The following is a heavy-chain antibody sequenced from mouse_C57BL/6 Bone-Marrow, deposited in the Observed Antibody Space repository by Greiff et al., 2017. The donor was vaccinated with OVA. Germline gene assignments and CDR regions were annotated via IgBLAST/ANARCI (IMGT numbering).Heavy chain of an antibody. CDR3: ARHRLYYYGSTDWYFDV. D-gene: IGHD1-1*01. CDR1: GFTFSSYG. Sequence: EVQLVESGGDLVKPGGSLKLSCAASGFTFSSYGMSWVRQTPDKRLEWVATISSGGSYTYYPDSVKGRFTISRDNAKNTLYLQMSSLKSEDTAMYYCARHRLYYYGSTDWYFDVWGTGTTVTVSS. J-gene: IGHJ1*03. CDR2: ISSGGSYT. V-gene: IGHV5-6*01.